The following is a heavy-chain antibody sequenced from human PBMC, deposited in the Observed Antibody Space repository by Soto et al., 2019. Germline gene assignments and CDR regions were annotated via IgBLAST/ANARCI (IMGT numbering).Heavy chain of an antibody. Sequence: PSETLSLSCAVSGGSMSICVYYWRWIRQHPGKGLEWIGYIYYSGSTYYNPSLKSRVTISVDTSKNQFSPKLSSVTAADTAVYYCARDRFENYYGSGSFGWFDPWGQGTLVTVSS. CDR2: IYYSGST. CDR1: GGSMSICVYY. CDR3: ARDRFENYYGSGSFGWFDP. D-gene: IGHD3-10*01. J-gene: IGHJ5*02. V-gene: IGHV4-31*02.